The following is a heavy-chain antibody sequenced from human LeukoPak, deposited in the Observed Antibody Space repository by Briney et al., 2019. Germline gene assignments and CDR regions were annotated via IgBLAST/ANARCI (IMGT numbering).Heavy chain of an antibody. Sequence: SETLSLTCAVYGGSFSGYYWSWIRQPPGKGLEWIGEINHSGSTNYNPSLKSRVTISLDTSKSQFSLRVTSVTAADTAVYYCARHAGGTTADYWGQGTQVTVSS. CDR2: INHSGST. CDR3: ARHAGGTTADY. CDR1: GGSFSGYY. D-gene: IGHD4-17*01. V-gene: IGHV4-34*01. J-gene: IGHJ4*02.